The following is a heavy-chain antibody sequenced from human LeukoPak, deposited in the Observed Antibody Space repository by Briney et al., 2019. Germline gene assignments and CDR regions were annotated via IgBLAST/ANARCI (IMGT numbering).Heavy chain of an antibody. CDR2: ISYSGNT. D-gene: IGHD4-17*01. V-gene: IGHV4-39*07. J-gene: IGHJ4*02. CDR1: GVSIISSDYH. Sequence: SETLSLTCTVSGVSIISSDYHWGWVRQPPGKGLEWIGTISYSGNTDYNPSLRSRVTISVDRSKNQFSLKLSSVTAADTAVYYCARGGTDYGDYVFDYWGQGTLVTVSS. CDR3: ARGGTDYGDYVFDY.